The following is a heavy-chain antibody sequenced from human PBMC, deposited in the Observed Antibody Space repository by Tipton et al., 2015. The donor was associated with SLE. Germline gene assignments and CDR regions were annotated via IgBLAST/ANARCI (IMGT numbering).Heavy chain of an antibody. Sequence: QVQLVQSGPEVKEPGASVKVSCKASGYTFTSYGISWVRQAPGQGLEWMGWISAYNGNTNYAQKLQGRVTMTTDTSTSTAYMELRSLRSDDTAVYYCASPVGYCSSTSCYTRDYYYYMDVWGKGTTVTVSS. D-gene: IGHD2-2*02. CDR1: GYTFTSYG. J-gene: IGHJ6*03. CDR3: ASPVGYCSSTSCYTRDYYYYMDV. V-gene: IGHV1-18*01. CDR2: ISAYNGNT.